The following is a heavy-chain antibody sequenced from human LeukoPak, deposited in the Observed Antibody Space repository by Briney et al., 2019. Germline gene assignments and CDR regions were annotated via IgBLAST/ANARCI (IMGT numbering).Heavy chain of an antibody. CDR1: GFTFTSYW. V-gene: IGHV3-7*03. CDR3: TREGIAAAADY. CDR2: IKQDGSEK. D-gene: IGHD6-13*01. Sequence: PGGSLRLSCAASGFTFTSYWMSWVRQAPGKGLEWVANIKQDGSEKYYVDSVKGRFTISRDNAKNSLYLQMNSLRVEDTAVYFCTREGIAAAADYWGQGTLVTVSS. J-gene: IGHJ4*02.